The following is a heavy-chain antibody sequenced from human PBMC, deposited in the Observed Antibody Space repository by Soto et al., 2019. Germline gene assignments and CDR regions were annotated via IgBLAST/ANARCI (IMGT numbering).Heavy chain of an antibody. CDR1: GFSLSTSGVG. CDR3: AHTILGSVPLDDAFDI. CDR2: IYWDDDK. J-gene: IGHJ3*02. V-gene: IGHV2-5*02. Sequence: QITLKESGPTLVKPTQTLTLTCTFSGFSLSTSGVGVGWIRQPPGKALEWLALIYWDDDKRYSPSLKSRLTITKDTSKNQVVLTMTNMDPVDTATYYCAHTILGSVPLDDAFDIWGQGTMVTVSS. D-gene: IGHD3-3*01.